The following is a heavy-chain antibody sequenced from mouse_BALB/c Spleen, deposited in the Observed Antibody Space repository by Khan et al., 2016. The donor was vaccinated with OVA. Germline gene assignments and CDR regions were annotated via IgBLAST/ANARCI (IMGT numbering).Heavy chain of an antibody. J-gene: IGHJ4*01. D-gene: IGHD4-1*01. Sequence: QVQLQQSGAELMKPGASVKISCKATGYTFSNYWIEWVKQRPGHGLEWIGEILPGRGNSNYTEKFTGKATCTADTSSIVADMQLNSLTSEVSAVYYCARGAGTTYGMDYWGQGTSVTVAS. CDR3: ARGAGTTYGMDY. V-gene: IGHV1-9*01. CDR2: ILPGRGNS. CDR1: GYTFSNYW.